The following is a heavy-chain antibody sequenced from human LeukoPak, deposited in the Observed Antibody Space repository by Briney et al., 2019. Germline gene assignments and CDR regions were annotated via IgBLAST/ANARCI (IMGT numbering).Heavy chain of an antibody. J-gene: IGHJ5*02. CDR1: GFAFSSYW. CDR2: IKQDGSEK. Sequence: GGSLRLSCAASGFAFSSYWMSWVRQAPGKGLEWVANIKQDGSEKYYVDSVKGRFTISRDNAKNSLYLQMNSLRAEDTAVYHCARDDCSSISCYHNWFDPWGQGTLVTVSS. D-gene: IGHD2-2*01. V-gene: IGHV3-7*01. CDR3: ARDDCSSISCYHNWFDP.